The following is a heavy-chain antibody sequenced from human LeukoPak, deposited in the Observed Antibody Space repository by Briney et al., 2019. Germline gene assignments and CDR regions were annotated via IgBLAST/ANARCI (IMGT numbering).Heavy chain of an antibody. CDR2: ISYDGSNK. CDR1: GFTFSSYG. V-gene: IGHV3-30*18. Sequence: GGSLRLSCAASGFTFSSYGMHWVRQAPGKGLEWVAVISYDGSNKYYADSVKGRFTISRDNSKNTLYLQMNSLRAEDTAVYYCAKDATVTTARFFDYWGQGTLVTVSS. D-gene: IGHD4-17*01. CDR3: AKDATVTTARFFDY. J-gene: IGHJ4*02.